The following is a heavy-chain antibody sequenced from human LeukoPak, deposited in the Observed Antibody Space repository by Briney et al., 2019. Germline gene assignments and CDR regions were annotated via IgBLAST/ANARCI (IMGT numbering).Heavy chain of an antibody. CDR2: ISWNSGSI. D-gene: IGHD3-22*01. CDR3: AKDRDYYDSSGLLDY. J-gene: IGHJ4*02. CDR1: GFTFDDYA. V-gene: IGHV3-9*01. Sequence: GGSLRLSCAASGFTFDDYAMHWVRHAPGKGLEWVSGISWNSGSIGYADSVKGRFTISRDNAKNSLYLQMNSLRAEDTALYYCAKDRDYYDSSGLLDYWGQGTLVTVSS.